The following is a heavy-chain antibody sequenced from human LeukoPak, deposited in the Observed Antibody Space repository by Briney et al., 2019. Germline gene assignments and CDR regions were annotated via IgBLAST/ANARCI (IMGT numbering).Heavy chain of an antibody. D-gene: IGHD1-26*01. V-gene: IGHV4-39*07. CDR1: GGSISSSSYY. J-gene: IGHJ1*01. Sequence: SETLSLTCTVSGGSISSSSYYWGWIRQPPGKGLEWIGSIYYSGSTNYNPSLKSRVNISVDTSRNQFSLRLRSVSAADTAVYFCARGGGTGTYGAEYFQHWGQGTLVIVSS. CDR2: IYYSGST. CDR3: ARGGGTGTYGAEYFQH.